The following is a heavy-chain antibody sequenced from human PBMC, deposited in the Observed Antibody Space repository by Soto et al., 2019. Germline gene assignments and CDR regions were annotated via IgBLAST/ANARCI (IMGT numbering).Heavy chain of an antibody. V-gene: IGHV3-11*01. J-gene: IGHJ5*02. CDR1: GFTFRDYD. CDR2: ISSSGPAT. D-gene: IGHD6-6*01. CDR3: ARKGPRAARPNH. Sequence: QVQLVESGGGLVRPGGSLRLSCAASGFTFRDYDMSWIRQAPGKGVEGVSCISSSGPATYYADAVKGRFTISRDNAKNSLYVEMNSLRVEDTAVYYCARKGPRAARPNHWGQGTLVTVSS.